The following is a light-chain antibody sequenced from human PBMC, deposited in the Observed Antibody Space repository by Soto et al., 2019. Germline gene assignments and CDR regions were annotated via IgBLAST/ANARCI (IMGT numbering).Light chain of an antibody. J-gene: IGKJ5*01. CDR2: GAS. CDR3: QQYNYWPPPIT. CDR1: QSVSSN. V-gene: IGKV3-15*01. Sequence: ETVLTKSPATLSVSPGERATLSCRASQSVSSNLAWYQQKPGQAPRLLIYGASTRATGIPARFSGSGSGTEFTLTISSLQSEDFALYYCQQYNYWPPPITFGQGTRLEIK.